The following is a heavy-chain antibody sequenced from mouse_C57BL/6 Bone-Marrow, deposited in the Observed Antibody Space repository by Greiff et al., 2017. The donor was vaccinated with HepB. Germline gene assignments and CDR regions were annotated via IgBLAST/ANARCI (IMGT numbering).Heavy chain of an antibody. Sequence: QVQLQQSGAELVRPGASVKLSCKASGYTFTDYYINWVKQRPGQGLEWIARIYPGSGNTYYNEKFKGKATLTAEKSSSTAYMQLSSLTSEDSAVYFCARRITTVVGHWYFDVWGTGTTVTVSS. V-gene: IGHV1-76*01. J-gene: IGHJ1*03. CDR3: ARRITTVVGHWYFDV. CDR2: IYPGSGNT. D-gene: IGHD1-1*01. CDR1: GYTFTDYY.